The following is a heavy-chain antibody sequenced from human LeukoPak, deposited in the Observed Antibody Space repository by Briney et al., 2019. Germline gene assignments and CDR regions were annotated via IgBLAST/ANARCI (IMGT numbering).Heavy chain of an antibody. CDR1: GGTFSRYA. CDR2: ITSILGVA. V-gene: IGHV1-69*04. Sequence: SLKVCCKPSGGTFSRYAISWVRQAPGRGLEWMGRITSILGVANYAQKFQGRVTITADKSTSTAYMELSSLRSEDTAVYYCAREPAGVVADYFDYWGQGTLVTVSS. J-gene: IGHJ4*02. CDR3: AREPAGVVADYFDY. D-gene: IGHD6-19*01.